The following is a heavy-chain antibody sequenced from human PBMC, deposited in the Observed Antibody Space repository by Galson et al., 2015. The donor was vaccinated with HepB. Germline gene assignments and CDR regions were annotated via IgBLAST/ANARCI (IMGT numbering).Heavy chain of an antibody. V-gene: IGHV4-34*01. J-gene: IGHJ4*02. CDR3: ARGGIAARPPGVRNFDY. CDR1: GGSFSGYY. D-gene: IGHD6-6*01. Sequence: ETLSLTCAVYGGSFSGYYWSWIRQPPGKGLEWTGEINHNGGTNYNPSLKSRVTISVDTSKNQFSLKLSSVTAADTAVYYCARGGIAARPPGVRNFDYWGQGTLVTVSS. CDR2: INHNGGT.